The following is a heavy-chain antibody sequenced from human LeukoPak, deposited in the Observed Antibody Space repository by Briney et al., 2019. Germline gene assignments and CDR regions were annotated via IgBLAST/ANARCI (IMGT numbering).Heavy chain of an antibody. CDR2: ISSSSSYI. CDR3: AKEGCSSTSCYTNWFDP. CDR1: GFTFSSYS. J-gene: IGHJ5*02. D-gene: IGHD2-2*02. V-gene: IGHV3-21*01. Sequence: GGSLRLSCAASGFTFSSYSMNWVRQAPGKGLEWVSSISSSSSYIYYADSVKGRFTISRDNSKNTLYLQMNSLRAEDTAVYYCAKEGCSSTSCYTNWFDPWGQGTLVTVSS.